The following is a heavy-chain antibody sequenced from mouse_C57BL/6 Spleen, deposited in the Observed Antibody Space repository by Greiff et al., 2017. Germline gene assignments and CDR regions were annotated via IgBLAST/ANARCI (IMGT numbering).Heavy chain of an antibody. V-gene: IGHV5-9-1*02. CDR1: GFTFSSYA. Sequence: EVKVVESGAGLVKPGGSLKLSCAASGFTFSSYAMSWVRQTPEKRLAWVAYISSGGAYISYAEHVKGRFTISRDNTRNTRVRQMSRLKSEDTAMYYCTRGLCYYGPWYFDVWGTGTTVTVSS. J-gene: IGHJ1*03. CDR3: TRGLCYYGPWYFDV. D-gene: IGHD1-1*01. CDR2: ISSGGAYI.